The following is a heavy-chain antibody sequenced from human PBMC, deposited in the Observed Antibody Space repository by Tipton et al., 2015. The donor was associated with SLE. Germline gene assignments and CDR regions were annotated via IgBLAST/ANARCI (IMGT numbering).Heavy chain of an antibody. D-gene: IGHD6-13*01. Sequence: TLSLTCTVSGGSISSSSYYWGWIRQPPGKGLEWIGSIYYSGSTYYNPSLKSRVTISVDTSKNQFSLKLSSVTAADTAVYYCARSIAAAGIGYWGQGTLVTVSS. CDR3: ARSIAAAGIGY. CDR2: IYYSGST. V-gene: IGHV4-39*07. CDR1: GGSISSSSYY. J-gene: IGHJ4*02.